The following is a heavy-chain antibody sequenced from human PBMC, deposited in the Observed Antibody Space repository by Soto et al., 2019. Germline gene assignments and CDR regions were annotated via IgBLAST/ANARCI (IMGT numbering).Heavy chain of an antibody. J-gene: IGHJ3*02. CDR3: TKADSSSWYSVDAFDI. D-gene: IGHD6-13*01. V-gene: IGHV3-23*01. Sequence: GGSLRLSCAASGCTFSSYAMSCVRQAPGKGLEWVSAISGSGVSTYYADSVKGRFTNSRDNSKYTLYMQMNSLRAEKRAVYYCTKADSSSWYSVDAFDIWGQGTMVTVSS. CDR1: GCTFSSYA. CDR2: ISGSGVST.